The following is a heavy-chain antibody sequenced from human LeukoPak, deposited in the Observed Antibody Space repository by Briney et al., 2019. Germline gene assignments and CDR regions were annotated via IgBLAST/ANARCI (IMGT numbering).Heavy chain of an antibody. J-gene: IGHJ3*02. CDR2: IIPIFGTA. CDR3: ASNYYDSSGYLGAFDI. V-gene: IGHV1-69*05. Sequence: ASVKVSCKASGGTFSSYAISWVRQAPGQGLEWMGGIIPIFGTANYAQKFQGRVTITTDESTSTAYMELSSLRSEDTAVYYCASNYYDSSGYLGAFDIWGQGTMVTVSS. CDR1: GGTFSSYA. D-gene: IGHD3-22*01.